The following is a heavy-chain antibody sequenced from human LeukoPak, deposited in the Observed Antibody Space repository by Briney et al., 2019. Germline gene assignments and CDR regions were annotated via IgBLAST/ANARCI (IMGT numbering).Heavy chain of an antibody. J-gene: IGHJ3*02. CDR2: IYYSGST. CDR1: GGSISSSSYY. D-gene: IGHD6-19*01. Sequence: PSETLSLTCTVSGGSISSSSYYWGWIRQPPGKGLEWIGSIYYSGSTYYNPSLKSRVTISVDTSKNQFSLKLSSVTAADTAVYYCARHEIIVVAGPVEADAFDIWGQGTMVTVSS. V-gene: IGHV4-39*01. CDR3: ARHEIIVVAGPVEADAFDI.